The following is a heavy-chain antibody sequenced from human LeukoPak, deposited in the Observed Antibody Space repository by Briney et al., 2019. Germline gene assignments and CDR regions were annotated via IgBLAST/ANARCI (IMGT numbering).Heavy chain of an antibody. CDR2: INHSGST. Sequence: SETLSLTCAVYGGSFSGHYWSWIRQPPGKGLEWIGEINHSGSTNYNPSLKSRVTISVDTSKNQFSLKLSSVTAADTAVYYCARGRSAFDCWGQGTLVTVSS. J-gene: IGHJ4*02. CDR1: GGSFSGHY. CDR3: ARGRSAFDC. V-gene: IGHV4-34*01. D-gene: IGHD3-3*01.